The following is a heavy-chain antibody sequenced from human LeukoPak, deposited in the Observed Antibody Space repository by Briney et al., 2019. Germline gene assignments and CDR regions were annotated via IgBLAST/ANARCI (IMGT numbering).Heavy chain of an antibody. D-gene: IGHD6-19*01. Sequence: PGGSLRLSCAASGFTFDDYGMSWVRQAPGKGLEWVSGINWNGGSTDYADSVKGRFTISRDNAKNSLYLQMNSLRAEDTALYHCARDPRIAVAGRDYGYVIDVGGQGTTVTV. J-gene: IGHJ6*02. CDR3: ARDPRIAVAGRDYGYVIDV. CDR2: INWNGGST. CDR1: GFTFDDYG. V-gene: IGHV3-20*01.